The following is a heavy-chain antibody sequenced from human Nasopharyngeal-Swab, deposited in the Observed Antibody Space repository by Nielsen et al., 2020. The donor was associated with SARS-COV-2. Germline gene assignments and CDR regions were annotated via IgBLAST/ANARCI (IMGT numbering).Heavy chain of an antibody. CDR2: ISSSGSTI. V-gene: IGHV3-48*03. Sequence: GGSLRLSCAASGFTFSSYEMNWVRQAPGKGLEWVSYISSSGSTIYYADSVKGRFTISRDNAKNSLYLQMNSLRAEDTAVDYCARKGLYDSSGYPFDPWGQGTLVTVSS. D-gene: IGHD3-22*01. CDR3: ARKGLYDSSGYPFDP. J-gene: IGHJ5*02. CDR1: GFTFSSYE.